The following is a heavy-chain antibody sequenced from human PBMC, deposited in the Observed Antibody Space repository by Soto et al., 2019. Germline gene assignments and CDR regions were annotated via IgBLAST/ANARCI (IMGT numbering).Heavy chain of an antibody. D-gene: IGHD2-15*01. Sequence: QVQLQESGPGLVKPSQTLSLTCTVSGGSISSGGYYWSWIRQHPGKGLEWIGYIYYSGSTYYNPSLKRRVTISVDTSKNQFSLKLSSVTAADTAVYYCARGGGAAPPYYYYYYGMDVWGQGTTVTVSS. CDR3: ARGGGAAPPYYYYYYGMDV. CDR1: GGSISSGGYY. V-gene: IGHV4-31*03. J-gene: IGHJ6*02. CDR2: IYYSGST.